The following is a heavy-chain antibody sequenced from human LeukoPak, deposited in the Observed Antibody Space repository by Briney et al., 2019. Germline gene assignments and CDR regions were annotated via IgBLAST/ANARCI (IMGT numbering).Heavy chain of an antibody. CDR3: ARVREQYYYYYYMDV. Sequence: GGSLRLSCAASGFTVSSNYMSWVRQAPGKGLEWVSVIYSGGSTYYADSVKGRFTISRDNSKNTLYLQMNSLRAEDTAVYYCARVREQYYYYYYMDVWGKGTTVTVPS. CDR2: IYSGGST. J-gene: IGHJ6*03. CDR1: GFTVSSNY. D-gene: IGHD1-26*01. V-gene: IGHV3-53*01.